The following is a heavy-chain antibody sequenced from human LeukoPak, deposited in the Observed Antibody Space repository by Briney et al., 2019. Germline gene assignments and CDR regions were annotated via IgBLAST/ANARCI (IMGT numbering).Heavy chain of an antibody. D-gene: IGHD6-19*01. CDR3: ARDLSWGIAVAGSFDY. CDR1: GGSISSSSYY. V-gene: IGHV4-39*07. CDR2: IYYSGST. Sequence: SETLSLTCTVSGGSISSSSYYWGWIRQPPGKGLEWIGSIYYSGSTYYNPSLKSRVTISVDTSKNQFSLKLSSVTAADTAVYYCARDLSWGIAVAGSFDYWGQGTLVTVSS. J-gene: IGHJ4*02.